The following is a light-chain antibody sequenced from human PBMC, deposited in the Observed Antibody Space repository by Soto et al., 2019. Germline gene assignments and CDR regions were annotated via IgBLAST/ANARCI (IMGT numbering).Light chain of an antibody. CDR3: QLYDNSLYT. CDR2: GAS. CDR1: QSISSSY. V-gene: IGKV3-20*01. J-gene: IGKJ2*01. Sequence: EIVLTQSPGTLSLSPGERATLSCRASQSISSSYLAWYQQKPGQAPRLLIYGASTRATGVPDRFSGSGSGTDCTLTFSRLEPEDFAVYYCQLYDNSLYTFGQGTKLEIK.